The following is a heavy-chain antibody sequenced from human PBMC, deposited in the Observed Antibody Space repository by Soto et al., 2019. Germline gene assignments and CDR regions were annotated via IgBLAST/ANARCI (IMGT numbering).Heavy chain of an antibody. D-gene: IGHD4-17*01. CDR3: ARAGGTTVTGLWHFDS. Sequence: GGSLRLSCEASGFTFNTYSMHWVRQPPGKGLEWLAAIWYDGTQKYYADSVKGRFIISRDNSKKTLYLEMNSLRAEDTAVYYCARAGGTTVTGLWHFDSWGQGXLVTVYS. J-gene: IGHJ4*02. V-gene: IGHV3-33*01. CDR1: GFTFNTYS. CDR2: IWYDGTQK.